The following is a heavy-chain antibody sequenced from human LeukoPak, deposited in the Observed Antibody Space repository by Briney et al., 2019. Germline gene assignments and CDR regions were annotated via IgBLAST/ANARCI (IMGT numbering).Heavy chain of an antibody. V-gene: IGHV4-59*01. CDR3: ARGLSPIDY. D-gene: IGHD3-16*02. J-gene: IGHJ4*02. CDR1: GGSLSDYY. CDR2: IYYSGST. Sequence: SETLSLTCTVSGGSLSDYYWTWVRQPPGKGLEWIGYIYYSGSTNYNPSLKSRLTISVDTSKTQFSLKLTSVTAADTAVYYCARGLSPIDYWGQGTLVTVSS.